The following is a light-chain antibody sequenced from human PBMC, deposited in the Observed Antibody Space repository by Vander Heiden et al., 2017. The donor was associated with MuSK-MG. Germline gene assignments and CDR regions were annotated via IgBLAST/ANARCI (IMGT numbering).Light chain of an antibody. J-gene: IGKJ4*02. Sequence: EIVLTQSPATLSLSPGERATLSCRASQSFNSYLAWYQQKPGQAPRLLIYDASNRATGIPARFSGSGSGTDFTLTISTLEPEDFAVYYCQQRSNWHRFGGGTKVEIK. CDR1: QSFNSY. CDR3: QQRSNWHR. V-gene: IGKV3-11*01. CDR2: DAS.